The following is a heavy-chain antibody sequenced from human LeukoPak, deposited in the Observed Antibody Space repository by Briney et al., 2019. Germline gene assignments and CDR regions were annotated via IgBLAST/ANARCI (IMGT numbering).Heavy chain of an antibody. CDR1: GFTFSSYG. V-gene: IGHV3-30*02. D-gene: IGHD1-26*01. CDR2: RRYDGNNK. J-gene: IGHJ6*02. CDR3: AKPSEGATDYYGMDV. Sequence: PGGSLRLSCAASGFTFSSYGIHWVRQAPGKGLEWVAFRRYDGNNKYYADSVTGRFTISRDNSKNTVYLQMNSLRTEDTAVYYCAKPSEGATDYYGMDVWGQGTTVTVSS.